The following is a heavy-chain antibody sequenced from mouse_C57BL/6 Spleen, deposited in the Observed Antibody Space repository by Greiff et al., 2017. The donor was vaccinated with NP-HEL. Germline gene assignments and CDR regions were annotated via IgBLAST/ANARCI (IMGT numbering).Heavy chain of an antibody. CDR2: IDPSDSYT. Sequence: VQLQQSGAELVRPGTSVKLSCKASGYTFTSYWMHWVKQRPGQGLEWIGVIDPSDSYTNYNQKFKGKATLTVDTSSSTAYMQLSSLTSEDSAVYYCARGDYDLDYWGQGTTLTVSS. CDR1: GYTFTSYW. J-gene: IGHJ2*01. V-gene: IGHV1-59*01. CDR3: ARGDYDLDY. D-gene: IGHD2-4*01.